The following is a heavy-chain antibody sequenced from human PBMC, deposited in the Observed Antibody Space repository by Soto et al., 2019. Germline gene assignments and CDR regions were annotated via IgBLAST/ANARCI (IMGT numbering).Heavy chain of an antibody. CDR3: AQVMNSGWYLAY. D-gene: IGHD6-19*01. CDR1: GFTFSDYA. V-gene: IGHV3-23*01. Sequence: PGGSLRLSCAASGFTFSDYAMSWVRQAPGKGLEWVSAISGSGGTTYYADSEKGRFTISRDNSKNTMYLQVNSLRAEDTAIYYCAQVMNSGWYLAYWGQGTLVTVSS. CDR2: ISGSGGTT. J-gene: IGHJ4*02.